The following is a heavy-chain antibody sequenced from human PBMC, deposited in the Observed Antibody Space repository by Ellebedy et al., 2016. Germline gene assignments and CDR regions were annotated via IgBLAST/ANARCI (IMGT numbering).Heavy chain of an antibody. D-gene: IGHD6-19*01. J-gene: IGHJ4*02. CDR2: ITGGGRS. CDR3: ARHISGPDD. CDR1: GFTFSSYA. Sequence: GESLKISCAASGFTFSSYAMSWVRQAPGKGLEWASGITGGGRSYYADSVKGRFTISRDNSKNTLFLQMSSLTVEDTAIYYCARHISGPDDWGQGTLVTVSS. V-gene: IGHV3-23*01.